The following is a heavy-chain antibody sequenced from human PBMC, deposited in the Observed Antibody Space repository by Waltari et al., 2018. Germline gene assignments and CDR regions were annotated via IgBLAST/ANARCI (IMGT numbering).Heavy chain of an antibody. CDR1: GYSFTSYW. CDR2: IHPGDSDT. J-gene: IGHJ3*02. Sequence: EVQLVQSGAEVKKPGESLKISCKGSGYSFTSYWIVWVRQMPGKGLEWMGIIHPGDSDTRYSQSFQGQVTISADKSISAAYLQWSSLKASDTAMYYCAGPNLPHKPDAFDIWGQGTMVTVSS. V-gene: IGHV5-51*03. CDR3: AGPNLPHKPDAFDI.